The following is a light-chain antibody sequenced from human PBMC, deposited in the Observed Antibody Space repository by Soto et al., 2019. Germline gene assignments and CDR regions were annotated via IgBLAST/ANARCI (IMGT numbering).Light chain of an antibody. Sequence: ETVLTQSPGTLSLSPGERATLSCRASSDLHPKYLAWYQQKPGQAPRLLIHGASSRATGIPDRFSGSGSGTDFTLTISRLEPEDFAVYYCQQYGSSPPLTFGGGTKVEIK. CDR2: GAS. V-gene: IGKV3-20*01. CDR1: SDLHPKY. J-gene: IGKJ4*01. CDR3: QQYGSSPPLT.